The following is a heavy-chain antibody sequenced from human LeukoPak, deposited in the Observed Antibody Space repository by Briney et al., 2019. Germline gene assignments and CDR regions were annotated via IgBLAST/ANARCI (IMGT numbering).Heavy chain of an antibody. CDR2: ISGSDGST. V-gene: IGHV3-23*01. CDR1: GFTFSNYA. CDR3: AKGRGYCTGGSCYSDY. D-gene: IGHD2-15*01. J-gene: IGHJ4*02. Sequence: GGSLRLSCTASGFTFSNYAMSWVRQAPGKGLEWVSTISGSDGSTYYADSVKGRFTISRDNSKNTLYLQMNSLRVEDSAIYYCAKGRGYCTGGSCYSDYWGQGTLVAVSS.